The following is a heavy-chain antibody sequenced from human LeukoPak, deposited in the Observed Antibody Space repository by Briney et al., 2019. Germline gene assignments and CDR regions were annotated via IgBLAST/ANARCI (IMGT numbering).Heavy chain of an antibody. CDR3: TKGSGYETSDY. CDR1: GFIFSNYD. V-gene: IGHV3-30*18. Sequence: GGSLRLSCGAPGFIFSNYDMHWVRHAPCKGLEWVAVISHDGSGKYYADSVKGRFTISRDNSKSTLYLQMNSLRAEDTAVYYCTKGSGYETSDYWGQGTLVTVSS. J-gene: IGHJ4*02. D-gene: IGHD5-12*01. CDR2: ISHDGSGK.